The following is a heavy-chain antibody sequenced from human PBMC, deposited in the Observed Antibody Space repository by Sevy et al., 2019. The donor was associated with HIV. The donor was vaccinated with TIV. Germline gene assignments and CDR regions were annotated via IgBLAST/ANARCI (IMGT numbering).Heavy chain of an antibody. CDR2: ISWNSGSI. J-gene: IGHJ5*02. CDR1: GFTFDDYA. D-gene: IGHD6-13*01. CDR3: AKADSSSWYRALGWFDP. V-gene: IGHV3-9*01. Sequence: GGSLRLSCAASGFTFDDYAMRWVRQAPGKGLEWVSGISWNSGSIGYADSVKGRFTISRDNAKNSLYLQMNSLRAEDTALYYCAKADSSSWYRALGWFDPWGQGTLVTVSS.